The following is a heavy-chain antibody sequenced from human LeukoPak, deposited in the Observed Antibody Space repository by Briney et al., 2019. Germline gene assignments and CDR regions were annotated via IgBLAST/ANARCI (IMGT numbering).Heavy chain of an antibody. CDR2: INQDGTEN. CDR1: GFTFSTYF. CDR3: ARDRAVAGLLDY. Sequence: GGSLRLSCAASGFTFSTYFLTWVRQAPGKGLEWVANINQDGTENQYVDSVKGRFTISRDNGKNSLYLQMNSLRAEDTAVYYCARDRAVAGLLDYWGQGTLVTVSS. D-gene: IGHD6-19*01. J-gene: IGHJ4*02. V-gene: IGHV3-7*01.